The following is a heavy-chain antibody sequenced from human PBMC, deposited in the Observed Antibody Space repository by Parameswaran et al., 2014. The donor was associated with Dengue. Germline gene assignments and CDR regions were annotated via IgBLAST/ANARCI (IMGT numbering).Heavy chain of an antibody. CDR3: AKDSGDMGSRHPHWYFDL. CDR2: ISGSGGST. D-gene: IGHD7-27*01. Sequence: WIRQPPGKGLEWVSAISGSGGSTYYADSVKGRFTISRDNSKNTLYLQMNSLRAEDTAVYYCAKDSGDMGSRHPHWYFDLWGRGTLVTVSS. V-gene: IGHV3-23*01. J-gene: IGHJ2*01.